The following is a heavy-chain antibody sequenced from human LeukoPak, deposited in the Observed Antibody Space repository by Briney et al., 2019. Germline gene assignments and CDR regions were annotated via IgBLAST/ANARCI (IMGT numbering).Heavy chain of an antibody. CDR2: INHSGST. CDR1: GGSFSGYY. D-gene: IGHD5-18*01. Sequence: SETLSLTCAVYGGSFSGYYWSWIRQPPGKVLEWIGEINHSGSTNYNPSLKSRVTISVDTSKNQFSLKLSSVTAADTAVYYCARARGYSYGPDAFDIWGQGTMITVSS. CDR3: ARARGYSYGPDAFDI. J-gene: IGHJ3*02. V-gene: IGHV4-34*01.